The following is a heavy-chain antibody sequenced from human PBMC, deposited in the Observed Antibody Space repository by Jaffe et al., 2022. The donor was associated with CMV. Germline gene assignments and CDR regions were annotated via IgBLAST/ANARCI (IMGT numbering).Heavy chain of an antibody. D-gene: IGHD2-2*01. V-gene: IGHV5-10-1*03. CDR1: GYSFTSYW. CDR3: ARVLYQLLPPASKDYYYYYMDV. CDR2: IDPSDSYT. Sequence: EVQLVQSGAEVKKPGESLRISCKGSGYSFTSYWISWVRQMPGKGLEWMGRIDPSDSYTNYSPSFQGHVTISADKSISTAYLQWSSLKASDTAMYYCARVLYQLLPPASKDYYYYYMDVWGKGTTVTVSS. J-gene: IGHJ6*03.